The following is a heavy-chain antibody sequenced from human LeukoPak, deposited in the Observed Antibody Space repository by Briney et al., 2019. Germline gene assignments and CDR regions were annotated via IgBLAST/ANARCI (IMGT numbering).Heavy chain of an antibody. J-gene: IGHJ4*02. CDR2: ISSSSSYI. Sequence: GGSLRLSCAASGFTFSSYSMNWVRQAPGKGLEWVSSISSSSSYIYYADSVKGRFTTSRDNAKNSLYLQMNSLRAEDTAVYYCARGYSSSSPGDYWGQGTLVTVSS. CDR1: GFTFSSYS. V-gene: IGHV3-21*01. CDR3: ARGYSSSSPGDY. D-gene: IGHD6-6*01.